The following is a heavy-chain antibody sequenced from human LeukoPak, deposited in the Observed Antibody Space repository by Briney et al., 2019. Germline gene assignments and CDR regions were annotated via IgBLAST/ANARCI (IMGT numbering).Heavy chain of an antibody. V-gene: IGHV3-30*18. CDR2: ISYDGSNK. CDR3: AKAMGYCSSTSCYDTYYGMDV. Sequence: GRSLRLSCAASGFTFSSYGMHWVRQAPGKGLEWVALISYDGSNKYYADSVKGRFTISRDNSKNTLYLQMNSLRAEDTAVYYCAKAMGYCSSTSCYDTYYGMDVWGKGTTVTVSS. D-gene: IGHD2-2*01. J-gene: IGHJ6*04. CDR1: GFTFSSYG.